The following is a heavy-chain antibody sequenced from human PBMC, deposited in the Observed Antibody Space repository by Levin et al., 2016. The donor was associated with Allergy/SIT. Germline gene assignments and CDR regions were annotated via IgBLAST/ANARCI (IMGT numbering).Heavy chain of an antibody. CDR1: GGTFNTYA. CDR3: ARDWCVGVGCGTFYYDASGSFAFDF. V-gene: IGHV1-69*05. J-gene: IGHJ4*02. D-gene: IGHD3-22*01. CDR2: IIPMLETT. Sequence: SVKVSCKASGGTFNTYAITWVRQAPGQGLEWMGGIIPMLETTNYAQNFQGRVTMTTDTYTSTAYVELRSLRSDDTALYYCARDWCVGVGCGTFYYDASGSFAFDFWGQGTLVTVSS.